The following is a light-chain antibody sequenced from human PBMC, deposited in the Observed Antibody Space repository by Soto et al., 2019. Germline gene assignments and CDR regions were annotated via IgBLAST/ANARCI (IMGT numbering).Light chain of an antibody. CDR3: QQLNSYPIT. Sequence: DIQVTPSPSTLSPSXVDRVTITXXSSQSFSGWLAWYQQKPGRAPKLLIFDASTLESGVPSRFSGSGSGTDFTLTISSLQPEDFATYFCQQLNSYPITFGQGARLENK. J-gene: IGKJ5*01. CDR2: DAS. V-gene: IGKV1-5*01. CDR1: QSFSGW.